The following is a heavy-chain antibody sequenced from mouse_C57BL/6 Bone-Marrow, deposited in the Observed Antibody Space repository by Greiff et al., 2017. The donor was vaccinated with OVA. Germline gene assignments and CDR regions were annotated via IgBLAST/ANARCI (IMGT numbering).Heavy chain of an antibody. D-gene: IGHD2-5*01. CDR3: APIYYSNLGDYYAMDY. J-gene: IGHJ4*01. CDR2: IYPGSGST. V-gene: IGHV1-55*01. Sequence: VQLQQPGAELVKPGASVKMSCKASGYTFTSYWITWVKQRPGQGLEWIGDIYPGSGSTNYNEKFKSKATLTVDTSSSTAYMQLSSLTSEDSAVYYCAPIYYSNLGDYYAMDYWGQGTSVTVSS. CDR1: GYTFTSYW.